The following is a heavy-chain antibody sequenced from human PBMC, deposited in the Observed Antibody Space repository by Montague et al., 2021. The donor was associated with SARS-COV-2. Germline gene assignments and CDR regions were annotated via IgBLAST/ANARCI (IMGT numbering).Heavy chain of an antibody. CDR2: IYYIGRT. CDR3: ARRLLWFGSASMDV. J-gene: IGHJ6*02. D-gene: IGHD3-10*01. V-gene: IGHV4-59*08. CDR1: GGSISNYF. Sequence: SETLSLTCTVSGGSISNYFWSWIRQPPGKGLEWIGYIYYIGRTNYNPSLKSRVTISVDTSKNQFSLKLSSVTAADTAVYYCARRLLWFGSASMDVWGQGTTVTVSS.